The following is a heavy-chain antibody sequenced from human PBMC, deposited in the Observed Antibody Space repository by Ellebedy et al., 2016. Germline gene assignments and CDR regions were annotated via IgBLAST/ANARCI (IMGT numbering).Heavy chain of an antibody. CDR2: ISAGSVFT. V-gene: IGHV3-23*01. J-gene: IGHJ4*02. D-gene: IGHD3/OR15-3a*01. CDR3: RHGHYADY. Sequence: GGSLRLXCVPSGSPFRNFSMSWFSQAPGEGLEWASTISAGSVFTRFADSVKGRFTVSRDNSKNTVYLEMNNVGAEDTAMYYCRHGHYADYWGQGTLVTVSA. CDR1: GSPFRNFS.